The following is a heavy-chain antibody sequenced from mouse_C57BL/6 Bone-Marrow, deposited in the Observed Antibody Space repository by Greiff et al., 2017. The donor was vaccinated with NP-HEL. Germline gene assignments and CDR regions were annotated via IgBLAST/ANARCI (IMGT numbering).Heavy chain of an antibody. CDR1: GYAFSSSW. Sequence: QVQLQQSVPELVKPGASVKISCKASGYAFSSSWMNWVKQRPGKGLEWIGRIYPGDGDTNYNGKFKGKATLTADKSSSTAYMQLSSLTSEDSAVYFCARWRLRRDYYAMDYWGQGTSVTVSS. CDR3: ARWRLRRDYYAMDY. CDR2: IYPGDGDT. D-gene: IGHD2-4*01. V-gene: IGHV1-82*01. J-gene: IGHJ4*01.